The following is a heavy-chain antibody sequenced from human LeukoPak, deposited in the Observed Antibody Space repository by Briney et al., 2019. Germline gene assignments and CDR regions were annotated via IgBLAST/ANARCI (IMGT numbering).Heavy chain of an antibody. V-gene: IGHV3-21*01. CDR3: ARGYEVDSSGYRTTPDAFDI. D-gene: IGHD3-22*01. CDR1: GFTFSSYS. J-gene: IGHJ3*02. CDR2: ISSSSSYI. Sequence: GGSLRLSCAASGFTFSSYSMNWVRQAPGKGLEWVSCISSSSSYIYYADSVKGRFTISRDNAKSSLYLQMKSLRAEDTAVYYCARGYEVDSSGYRTTPDAFDIWGQGTMVTVSS.